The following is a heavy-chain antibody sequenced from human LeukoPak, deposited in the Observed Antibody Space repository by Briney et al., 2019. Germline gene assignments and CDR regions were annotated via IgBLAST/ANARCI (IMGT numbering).Heavy chain of an antibody. CDR1: GYTFTSYG. CDR3: ARDPRASRYYDSSGYPRGAFDI. J-gene: IGHJ3*02. CDR2: ISAYNGNT. D-gene: IGHD3-22*01. V-gene: IGHV1-18*01. Sequence: ASVKVSCKASGYTFTSYGISWVRQAPGQGLEWMGWISAYNGNTNYAQKLQGRVTMTTDTSTSTAYMELRSLRSDDTAVYYCARDPRASRYYDSSGYPRGAFDIWGQGTMVTVSS.